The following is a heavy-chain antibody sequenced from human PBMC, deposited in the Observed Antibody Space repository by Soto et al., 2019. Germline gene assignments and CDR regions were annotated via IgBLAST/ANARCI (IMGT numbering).Heavy chain of an antibody. Sequence: PSETLSLTCTGSGGSISSYYWSWIRQPPGKGLEWIGYIYYSGSTNYNPSLKSRVTISVDTSKNQFSLKLSSVTAADTAVYYCARAPAAGTNPPFDYCGQGTLVTVSS. D-gene: IGHD6-13*01. J-gene: IGHJ4*02. CDR1: GGSISSYY. CDR3: ARAPAAGTNPPFDY. V-gene: IGHV4-59*01. CDR2: IYYSGST.